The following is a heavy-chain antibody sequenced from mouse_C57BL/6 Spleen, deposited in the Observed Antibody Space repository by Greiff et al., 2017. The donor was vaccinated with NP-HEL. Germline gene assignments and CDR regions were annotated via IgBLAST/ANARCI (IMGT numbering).Heavy chain of an antibody. CDR1: GFTFSSYA. D-gene: IGHD2-5*01. CDR2: ISSGGDYI. V-gene: IGHV5-9-1*02. CDR3: TRDSNYLYYAMDY. J-gene: IGHJ4*01. Sequence: EVNLVESGEGLVKPGGSLKLSCAASGFTFSSYALSWVRQTPEKRLEWVAYISSGGDYIYYADTVKGRFTISRDNARNTLYLQMSSLKSEDTAMYYCTRDSNYLYYAMDYWGQGTSVTVSS.